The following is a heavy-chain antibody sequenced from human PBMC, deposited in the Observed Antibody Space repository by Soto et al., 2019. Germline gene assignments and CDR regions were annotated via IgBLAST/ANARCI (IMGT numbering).Heavy chain of an antibody. CDR3: ARGIAALDAFDI. J-gene: IGHJ3*02. CDR2: MNPNSGNT. D-gene: IGHD6-25*01. V-gene: IGHV1-8*01. CDR1: GYTFTSYD. Sequence: ASVKVSCKASGYTFTSYDINWVRQATGRGLEWMGWMNPNSGNTGYAQKFQGRVTMTRNTSISTAYMELSSLRSEDTAVYYCARGIAALDAFDIWGQGTMVTVSS.